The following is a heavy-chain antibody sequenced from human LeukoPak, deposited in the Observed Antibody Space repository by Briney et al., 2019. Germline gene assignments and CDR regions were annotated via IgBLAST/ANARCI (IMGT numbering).Heavy chain of an antibody. D-gene: IGHD2-2*01. CDR2: INSDGSST. Sequence: GGSLRLSCAASGFTFSSYWMHWVRQAPGKGLVWVSRINSDGSSTSYADSVKGRFTISRDNAKNTLYLQMNSLRAEDTAVYCCARGQSDIVVVPADRFDPWGQGTLVTVSS. CDR1: GFTFSSYW. CDR3: ARGQSDIVVVPADRFDP. V-gene: IGHV3-74*01. J-gene: IGHJ5*02.